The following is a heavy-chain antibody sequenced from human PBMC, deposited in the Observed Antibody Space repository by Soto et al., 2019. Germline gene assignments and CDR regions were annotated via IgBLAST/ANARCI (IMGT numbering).Heavy chain of an antibody. CDR1: GYTFTSYG. J-gene: IGHJ6*02. V-gene: IGHV1-18*01. CDR3: ARDPRDSSGYYYAGDYYYYGMDV. Sequence: GASVKVSCKASGYTFTSYGISWVRQAPGQGLEWMGWISAYNGNTNYAQKLQGRVTMTTDTSTSTAYMELRSLRSDDTAVYYCARDPRDSSGYYYAGDYYYYGMDVWGQGTTVTVSS. D-gene: IGHD3-22*01. CDR2: ISAYNGNT.